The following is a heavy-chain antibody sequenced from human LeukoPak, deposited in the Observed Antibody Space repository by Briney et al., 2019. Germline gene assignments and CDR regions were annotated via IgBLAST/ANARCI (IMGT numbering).Heavy chain of an antibody. J-gene: IGHJ6*03. D-gene: IGHD6-13*01. Sequence: SVTVSCKASGGTFSSYAISWVRQAPGQGLEWMGGIIPIFGTANYAQKFQGRVTITTDESTSTAYIELSSLRCEDTAVYYCARDIFSVAAAGKTQNYYMDVWGKGTTVTVSS. CDR2: IIPIFGTA. CDR1: GGTFSSYA. V-gene: IGHV1-69*05. CDR3: ARDIFSVAAAGKTQNYYMDV.